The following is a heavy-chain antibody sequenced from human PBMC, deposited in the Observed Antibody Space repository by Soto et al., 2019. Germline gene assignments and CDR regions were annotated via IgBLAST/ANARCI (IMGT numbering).Heavy chain of an antibody. CDR3: ARGYCSSTSCRYTQVNSDGY. D-gene: IGHD2-2*01. Sequence: GASVKVSCKASGYTFITYFMHWVRQAPGQGLEWMGVISPSRGTTTYAQKFQDRVTMTRDTSASTVYMELSSLRSEDTAMYYCARGYCSSTSCRYTQVNSDGYWGQGTLVTVSS. CDR1: GYTFITYF. J-gene: IGHJ4*02. V-gene: IGHV1-46*01. CDR2: ISPSRGTT.